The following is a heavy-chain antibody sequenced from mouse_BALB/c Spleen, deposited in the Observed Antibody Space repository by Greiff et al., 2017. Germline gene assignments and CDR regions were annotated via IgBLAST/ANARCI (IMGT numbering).Heavy chain of an antibody. CDR1: GYSFTDYI. CDR3: ARWDSSGYNFDY. Sequence: EVQLQQTGPELVKPGASVKISCKASGYSFTDYIMLWVKQSHGKSLEWIGNINPYYGSTSYNLKFKGKATLTVDKSSSTAYMQLNSLTSEDSAVYYCARWDSSGYNFDYWGQGTTLTVSS. J-gene: IGHJ2*01. V-gene: IGHV1-39*01. D-gene: IGHD3-2*01. CDR2: INPYYGST.